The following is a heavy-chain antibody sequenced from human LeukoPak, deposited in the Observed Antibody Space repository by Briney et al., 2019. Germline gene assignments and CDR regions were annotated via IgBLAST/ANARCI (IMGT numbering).Heavy chain of an antibody. J-gene: IGHJ4*02. V-gene: IGHV3-48*04. D-gene: IGHD6-13*01. Sequence: GGSLRPSCAASGLTFSSYSMNWVRQAPGKGLEWVSYISSSSSTIYYADSVKGRFTISRDNAKNSLYLQMNSLRAEDTAVYYCARDTKTYSSSWFDYWGQGTLVTVSS. CDR3: ARDTKTYSSSWFDY. CDR1: GLTFSSYS. CDR2: ISSSSSTI.